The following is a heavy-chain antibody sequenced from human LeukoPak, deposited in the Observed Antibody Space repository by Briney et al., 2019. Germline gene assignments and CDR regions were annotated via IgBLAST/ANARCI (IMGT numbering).Heavy chain of an antibody. Sequence: GESLKISCKGSGYSFTSYWIGWVRQMPGKGLEWMGIIYPGDSDTRYSPSFQGQVTISADKSISTAYLQWSSLKASDTAMYYCARRGYYGSGSYPNNWFDPWGQGTLVTVSS. J-gene: IGHJ5*02. CDR1: GYSFTSYW. CDR3: ARRGYYGSGSYPNNWFDP. V-gene: IGHV5-51*01. D-gene: IGHD3-10*01. CDR2: IYPGDSDT.